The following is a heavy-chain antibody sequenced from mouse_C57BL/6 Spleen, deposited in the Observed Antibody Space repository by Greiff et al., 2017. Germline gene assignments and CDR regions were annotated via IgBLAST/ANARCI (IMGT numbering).Heavy chain of an antibody. J-gene: IGHJ4*01. CDR1: GFNIKNTY. Sequence: EVQLQESVAELVRPGASVKLSCTASGFNIKNTYMNWVKQRPEQGLEWIGRIDPAHGNTTYAAKFQGKATITADTSANTAYLQLSSLTSEDTAIYYCAPRLSAMDYWGQGTSVTVSS. CDR2: IDPAHGNT. V-gene: IGHV14-3*01. CDR3: APRLSAMDY. D-gene: IGHD6-5*01.